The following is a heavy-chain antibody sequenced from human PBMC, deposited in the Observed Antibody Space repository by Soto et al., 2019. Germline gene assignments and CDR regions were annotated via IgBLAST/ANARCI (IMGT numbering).Heavy chain of an antibody. Sequence: ASVNVSCKASGYTFTGYYMHWVRQAPGQGLEWMGWINPNSGGTNYAQKFQGWVTMTRDTSISTAYMELSRLRSDDTAVYYCAREYLAAGGIRAFDIWGQGTMVTVSS. CDR2: INPNSGGT. V-gene: IGHV1-2*04. D-gene: IGHD6-13*01. CDR3: AREYLAAGGIRAFDI. CDR1: GYTFTGYY. J-gene: IGHJ3*02.